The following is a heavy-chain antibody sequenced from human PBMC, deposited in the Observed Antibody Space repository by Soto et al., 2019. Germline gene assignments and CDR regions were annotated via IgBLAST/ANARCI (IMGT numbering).Heavy chain of an antibody. Sequence: EVQLLESGGGLVQPGGSLRLSCAASGFTFSSYAMRWVRQAPGKGLEWVSAISGSGDSTYYADSVEGRLTTSRDNSKNTLYLQMNSLRAEDTAVYYCARRGSGSYYDYWGQGTLVTVSS. J-gene: IGHJ4*02. CDR3: ARRGSGSYYDY. CDR2: ISGSGDST. D-gene: IGHD1-26*01. V-gene: IGHV3-23*01. CDR1: GFTFSSYA.